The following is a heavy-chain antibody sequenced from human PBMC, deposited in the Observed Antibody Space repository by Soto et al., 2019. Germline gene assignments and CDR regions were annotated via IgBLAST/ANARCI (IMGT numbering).Heavy chain of an antibody. Sequence: ASVKVSCKASGGTFSSYAISWVRQAPGQGLEWMGGIIPIFGTANYAQKFQGRVTITADESTSTAYMELSSLRSEDTAVYYCAREQYGYNWFDPWGQGTLVTVSS. CDR3: AREQYGYNWFDP. CDR2: IIPIFGTA. V-gene: IGHV1-69*13. D-gene: IGHD2-2*01. J-gene: IGHJ5*02. CDR1: GGTFSSYA.